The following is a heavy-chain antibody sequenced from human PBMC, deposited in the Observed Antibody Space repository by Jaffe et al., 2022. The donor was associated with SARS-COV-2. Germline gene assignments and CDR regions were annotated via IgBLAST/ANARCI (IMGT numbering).Heavy chain of an antibody. CDR2: ARNKANRYTT. J-gene: IGHJ4*02. D-gene: IGHD3-10*01. CDR3: TRLWTSPKDFDY. Sequence: EVQVVESGGGLVQPGGSLSLSCVASGFTFSDHYIDWVRQAPGKGLEWVGRARNKANRYTTEYAASVKGRFTISREDSKNSVYLHMNSLKTEDTAVYYCTRLWTSPKDFDYWGQGTLVTVSS. V-gene: IGHV3-72*01. CDR1: GFTFSDHY.